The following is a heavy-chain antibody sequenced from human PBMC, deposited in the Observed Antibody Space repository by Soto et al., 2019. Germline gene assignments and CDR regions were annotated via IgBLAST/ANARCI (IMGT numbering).Heavy chain of an antibody. V-gene: IGHV3-30-3*01. CDR2: ISYDGSNK. CDR3: ARESSIGVTTWPLYYYGMDV. J-gene: IGHJ6*02. Sequence: GSLRLSCAASGFTFSSYAMHWVRQAPGKGLEWVAVISYDGSNKYYADSVKGRFTISRDNSKNTLYLQMNSLRAEDTAVYYCARESSIGVTTWPLYYYGMDVWGQGTTVTVSS. D-gene: IGHD4-17*01. CDR1: GFTFSSYA.